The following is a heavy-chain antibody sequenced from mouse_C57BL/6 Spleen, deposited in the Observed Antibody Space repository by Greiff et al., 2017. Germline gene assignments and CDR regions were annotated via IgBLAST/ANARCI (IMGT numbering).Heavy chain of an antibody. CDR2: IWSGGST. D-gene: IGHD5-1*01. CDR3: ARRVPYAMDY. Sequence: VMLVESGPGLVQPSQSLSITCTVSGFSLTSYGVHWVRQSPGKGLEWLGVIWSGGSTDYNAAFISRLSISKDNSKSQVFFKMNSLQADDTAIYYCARRVPYAMDYWGQGTSVTVSS. V-gene: IGHV2-2*01. J-gene: IGHJ4*01. CDR1: GFSLTSYG.